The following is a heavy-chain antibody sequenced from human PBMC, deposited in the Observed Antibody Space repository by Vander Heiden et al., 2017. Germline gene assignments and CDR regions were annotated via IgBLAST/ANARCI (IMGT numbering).Heavy chain of an antibody. J-gene: IGHJ6*02. D-gene: IGHD4-17*01. CDR3: ARAATVTTFPPGYYYYGMDV. CDR1: GFTFSSYW. CDR2: IKQDGSEK. Sequence: EVQLVESGGGLVHPGGSLRLSRAASGFTFSSYWMSWVRQAPGKGLEWVANIKQDGSEKYYVDSVKGRFTISRDNAKNSLYLQMNSLRAEDTAVYYCARAATVTTFPPGYYYYGMDVWGQGTTVTVSS. V-gene: IGHV3-7*01.